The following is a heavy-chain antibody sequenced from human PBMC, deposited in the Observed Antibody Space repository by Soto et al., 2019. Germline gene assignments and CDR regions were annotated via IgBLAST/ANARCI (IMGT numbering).Heavy chain of an antibody. J-gene: IGHJ6*02. CDR3: AGVLVWFGESNGMDV. CDR2: MNPNSGNT. Sequence: QVQLVQSGAEVKKPGASVKVSCKASGYTFTSYDINWVRQATGQGLEWMGWMNPNSGNTGYAQKFQGRVTMTRNTPISTAYKRLGGRRSEDTAVYYCAGVLVWFGESNGMDVWGQGTTVTVSS. V-gene: IGHV1-8*01. D-gene: IGHD3-10*01. CDR1: GYTFTSYD.